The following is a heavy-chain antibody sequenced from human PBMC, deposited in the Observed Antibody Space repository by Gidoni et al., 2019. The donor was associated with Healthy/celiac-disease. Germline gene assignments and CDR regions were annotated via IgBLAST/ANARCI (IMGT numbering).Heavy chain of an antibody. CDR1: GVSICSGSYY. J-gene: IGHJ4*02. Sequence: QVQLQESGPGLVKPSQTLSLTCTVSGVSICSGSYYWSWIRQPAGKGLEWIGRIYSSGSTNYNPSLKSRVTMSVDTSKNQFSLKLTSVTAADTAVYYCARGTRLQGHGMGFGYWGQGTLVTVSS. D-gene: IGHD1-26*01. CDR3: ARGTRLQGHGMGFGY. CDR2: IYSSGST. V-gene: IGHV4-61*02.